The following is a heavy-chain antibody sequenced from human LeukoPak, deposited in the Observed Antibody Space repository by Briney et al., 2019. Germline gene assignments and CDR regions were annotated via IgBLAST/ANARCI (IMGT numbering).Heavy chain of an antibody. V-gene: IGHV4-31*03. Sequence: SETLSLTCTVSGGSISSGGYYWSWIRQHPGKGLEWIGYIYYSGSTYYNPSLKSRVTIPVDTFKNQFSLKLSSVTAADTAVYYCARRYCSGGSCYGLFDPWGQGTLVTVSS. CDR1: GGSISSGGYY. D-gene: IGHD2-15*01. J-gene: IGHJ5*02. CDR3: ARRYCSGGSCYGLFDP. CDR2: IYYSGST.